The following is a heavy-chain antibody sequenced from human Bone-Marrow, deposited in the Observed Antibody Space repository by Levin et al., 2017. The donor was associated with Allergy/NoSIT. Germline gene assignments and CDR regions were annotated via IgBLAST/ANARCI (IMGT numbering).Heavy chain of an antibody. CDR3: AHRRGGAAVAGPDDAFDI. CDR2: IYWDDDK. D-gene: IGHD6-19*01. CDR1: GFSLSTSGVG. J-gene: IGHJ3*02. Sequence: SGPTLVKPTQTLTLTCTFSGFSLSTSGVGVGWIRQPPGKALEWLALIYWDDDKRYSPSLKSRLTITKDTSKNQVVLTMTNMDPVDTATYYCAHRRGGAAVAGPDDAFDIWGQGTMVTVSS. V-gene: IGHV2-5*02.